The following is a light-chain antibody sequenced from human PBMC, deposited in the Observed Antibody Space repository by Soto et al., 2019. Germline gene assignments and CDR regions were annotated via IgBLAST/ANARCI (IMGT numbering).Light chain of an antibody. V-gene: IGKV3-11*01. J-gene: IGKJ2*01. Sequence: EIVLTQSPATLSSSPGERATLSCRASQSVSSSLNWYQQKPGQAPRLLIYDASTRATGIPARFGGSGSGTAFTPTISSQEPEDFAVYYCQHRSSWPYTFGQGTKLEIK. CDR2: DAS. CDR1: QSVSSS. CDR3: QHRSSWPYT.